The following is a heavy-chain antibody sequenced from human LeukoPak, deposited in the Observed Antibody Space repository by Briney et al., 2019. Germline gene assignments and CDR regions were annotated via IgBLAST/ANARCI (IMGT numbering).Heavy chain of an antibody. J-gene: IGHJ4*02. CDR2: IYKEGNT. Sequence: GGSLRLSCAASGFAVSGNYMSWVRQAPGKGLQWVSTIYKEGNTFYADSVRGRFTLSRDNSKNTLYLQMNSLRAEDTAIYYCARESVTSGWYLYWGQGTLVTDSS. V-gene: IGHV3-53*01. D-gene: IGHD6-19*01. CDR3: ARESVTSGWYLY. CDR1: GFAVSGNY.